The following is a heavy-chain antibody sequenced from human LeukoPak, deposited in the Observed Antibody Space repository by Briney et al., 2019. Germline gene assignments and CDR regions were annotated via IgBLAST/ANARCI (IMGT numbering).Heavy chain of an antibody. Sequence: GGSLRLSCAASGFTFSSYAIHWVRQAPGKGLEWVAVISYNGRTTYYADSVEGRFTISRDNSKNTVYLQLNSLGAEDTAVYSCAKEYCSGGCHEDYFDYWGQGTLVTVSS. D-gene: IGHD2-15*01. CDR1: GFTFSSYA. V-gene: IGHV3-30*18. CDR3: AKEYCSGGCHEDYFDY. CDR2: ISYNGRTT. J-gene: IGHJ4*02.